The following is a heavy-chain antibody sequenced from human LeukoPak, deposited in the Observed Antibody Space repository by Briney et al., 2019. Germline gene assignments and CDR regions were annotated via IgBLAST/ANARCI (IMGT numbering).Heavy chain of an antibody. CDR2: IYTSGST. J-gene: IGHJ6*02. D-gene: IGHD2-2*02. CDR1: GGSITNYY. CDR3: ARGRRYCSSTSCYRRYGMDV. Sequence: PSETLSLTCTVSGGSITNYYWSWIRQPAGKGLEWIGRIYTSGSTNYNPSLKSRVTMSVDTSKNQFSLKLSSVTAADTAVYYCARGRRYCSSTSCYRRYGMDVWGQGTTVTVSS. V-gene: IGHV4-4*07.